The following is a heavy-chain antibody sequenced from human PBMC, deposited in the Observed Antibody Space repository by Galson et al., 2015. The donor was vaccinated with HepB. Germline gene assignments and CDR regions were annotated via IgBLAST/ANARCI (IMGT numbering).Heavy chain of an antibody. Sequence: SVKVSCKASGYNFDRYAMNWVRQAPGQGLEWMGLINTDTGNPTYAQAFTGRFVFSLDTSVSTTYLQINGLKAEDTAIYFCARSTISGYGLDVWGLGTTVTVSS. V-gene: IGHV7-4-1*02. J-gene: IGHJ6*02. CDR1: GYNFDRYA. CDR3: ARSTISGYGLDV. D-gene: IGHD5/OR15-5a*01. CDR2: INTDTGNP.